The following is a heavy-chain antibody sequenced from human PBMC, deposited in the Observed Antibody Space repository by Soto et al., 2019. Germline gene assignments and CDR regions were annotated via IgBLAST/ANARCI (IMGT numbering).Heavy chain of an antibody. Sequence: GGSLRLSCAASGFTFSNAWMSWVRQAPGKGLEWVGRIKSKTDGGTTDYAAPVKGRFTISRDDSNNTLYLQMNSLKTEDTAVYYCTTDPLDIADYYYYYMDVWGKGTTVTVSS. CDR2: IKSKTDGGTT. V-gene: IGHV3-15*01. CDR3: TTDPLDIADYYYYYMDV. CDR1: GFTFSNAW. J-gene: IGHJ6*03. D-gene: IGHD2-15*01.